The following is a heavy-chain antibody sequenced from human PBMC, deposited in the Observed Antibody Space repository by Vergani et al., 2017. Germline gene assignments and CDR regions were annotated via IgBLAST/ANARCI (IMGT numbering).Heavy chain of an antibody. CDR2: IIPIFGTA. CDR3: ARDSRALSIGVVPAAHPMDV. D-gene: IGHD2-2*01. J-gene: IGHJ6*02. Sequence: QVQLVQSGAEVKKPGSSVKVSCKASGGTFSSYAISWVRQAPGQGLEWMGGIIPIFGTANYAQKFQGRVTITADESTSTAYMELSSLRSEDTAVYYCARDSRALSIGVVPAAHPMDVWGQGTTVTVSS. CDR1: GGTFSSYA. V-gene: IGHV1-69*12.